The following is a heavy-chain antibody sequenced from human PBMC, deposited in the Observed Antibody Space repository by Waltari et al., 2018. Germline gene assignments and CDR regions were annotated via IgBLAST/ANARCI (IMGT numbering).Heavy chain of an antibody. CDR2: IRYDGSNK. CDR1: GSTFSSYG. Sequence: QVQLVESGGGVVQPGGSLRLSCAASGSTFSSYGMHWVRQAPGKGLEWVAFIRYDGSNKYYADSVKGRFTISRDNSKNTLYLQMNSLRAEDTAVYYCAKGAGGYDYYYYMDVWGKGTTVTVSS. D-gene: IGHD2-15*01. V-gene: IGHV3-30*02. CDR3: AKGAGGYDYYYYMDV. J-gene: IGHJ6*03.